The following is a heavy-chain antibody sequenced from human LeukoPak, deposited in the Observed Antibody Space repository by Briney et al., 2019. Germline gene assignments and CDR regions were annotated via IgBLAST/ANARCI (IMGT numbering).Heavy chain of an antibody. V-gene: IGHV5-51*01. J-gene: IGHJ4*02. CDR2: IYPGDSDT. CDR3: ARSGTGSGYDFDY. Sequence: GESLQISCKGSGYSFTSYWIGWVRQLPGKGLEWMGIIYPGDSDTRYSPSFQGQVTISADKSISTAYLQWSSLKASDTAMYYCARSGTGSGYDFDYWGQGTLVTVSS. D-gene: IGHD5-12*01. CDR1: GYSFTSYW.